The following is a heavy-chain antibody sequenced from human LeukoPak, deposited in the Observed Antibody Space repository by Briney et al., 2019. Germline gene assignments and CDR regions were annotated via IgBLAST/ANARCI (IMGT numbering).Heavy chain of an antibody. Sequence: ASVKVSCKASGYTFTSYDINWVRQATGQGLEWMGWMNPNRGNTGYAQKFQGRVTMTRNTSISTAYMELSSLRSEDTAVYYCARAKQWLKAQDYWGQGTLVTVSS. CDR2: MNPNRGNT. D-gene: IGHD6-19*01. CDR1: GYTFTSYD. J-gene: IGHJ4*02. V-gene: IGHV1-8*01. CDR3: ARAKQWLKAQDY.